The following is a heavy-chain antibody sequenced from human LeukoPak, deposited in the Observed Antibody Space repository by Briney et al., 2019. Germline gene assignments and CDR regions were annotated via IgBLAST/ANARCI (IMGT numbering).Heavy chain of an antibody. V-gene: IGHV3-9*01. CDR2: ISWNSGSI. Sequence: GGSLRLSCAASGFTFDDYAMHWVRHAPGKGLEWVSGISWNSGSIGYADSVKGRFTISRDNAKNSLYLQMNSLRAEDTALYYCASLGRGRSPFDPCGQGTLVTVSS. J-gene: IGHJ5*02. D-gene: IGHD3-10*01. CDR3: ASLGRGRSPFDP. CDR1: GFTFDDYA.